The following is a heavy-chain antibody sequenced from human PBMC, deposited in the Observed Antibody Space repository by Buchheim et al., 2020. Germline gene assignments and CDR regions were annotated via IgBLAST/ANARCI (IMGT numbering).Heavy chain of an antibody. D-gene: IGHD6-19*01. Sequence: DVQLVESEGGLVMPGESLTLSCVTSGFSFSPFGMTWVRQAPGKGLEWVATVGSGHHTFYADLVEGRFTVSRDNASSSVCLQLNSLRAEDTAVYFCARDFSGWSRDYWGQGTL. V-gene: IGHV3-21*01. CDR2: VGSGHHT. CDR3: ARDFSGWSRDY. CDR1: GFSFSPFG. J-gene: IGHJ4*02.